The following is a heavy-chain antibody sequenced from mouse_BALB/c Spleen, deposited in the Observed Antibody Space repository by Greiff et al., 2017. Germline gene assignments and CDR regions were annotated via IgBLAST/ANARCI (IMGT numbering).Heavy chain of an antibody. J-gene: IGHJ1*01. CDR3: ARDGGGLRREYCDV. CDR1: GFSLTGYG. D-gene: IGHD2-4*01. Sequence: VQLHQSGPGLVAPSQSLSITCTVSGFSLTGYGVNWVRQTPGKGLEWLGMIWGDGSTDYNSALKSRLSISKDNSKSQVFLKMNSLQTDDTARYYCARDGGGLRREYCDVWGAGTTVTVSS. V-gene: IGHV2-6-7*01. CDR2: IWGDGST.